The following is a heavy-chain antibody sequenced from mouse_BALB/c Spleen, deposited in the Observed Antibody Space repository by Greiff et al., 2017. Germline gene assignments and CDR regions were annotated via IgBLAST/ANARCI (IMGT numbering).Heavy chain of an antibody. V-gene: IGHV5-6-5*01. D-gene: IGHD1-1*01. J-gene: IGHJ2*01. CDR2: ISSGGST. Sequence: EVQLVESGGGLVKPGGSLKLSCAASGFTFSSYAMSWVRQTPEKRLEWVASISSGGSTYYPDSVKGRFTISRDNARNILYLQMSSLRSEDTAMYYCARGEIYYYGSSYGYWGQGTTLTVSS. CDR3: ARGEIYYYGSSYGY. CDR1: GFTFSSYA.